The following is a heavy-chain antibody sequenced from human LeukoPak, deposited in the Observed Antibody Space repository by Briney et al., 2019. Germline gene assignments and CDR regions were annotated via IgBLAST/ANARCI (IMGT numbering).Heavy chain of an antibody. D-gene: IGHD2-2*01. V-gene: IGHV1-2*02. CDR1: GYPFTGYY. Sequence: ASVKVSCKASGYPFTGYYMHWVRQAPGQGLEWMGWINPNSGGTNYAQKFQGRVTMTRDTSISTAYMELSRLRSDDTAVYYCARDTLIGYCSSTSCPTLDYWGQGTLVTVSS. J-gene: IGHJ4*02. CDR2: INPNSGGT. CDR3: ARDTLIGYCSSTSCPTLDY.